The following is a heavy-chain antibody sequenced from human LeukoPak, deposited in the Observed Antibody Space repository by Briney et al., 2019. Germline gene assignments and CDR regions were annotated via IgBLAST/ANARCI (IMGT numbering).Heavy chain of an antibody. D-gene: IGHD1-26*01. Sequence: ASVKVSCKASGYKFDSFGITWVRQAPGQGLEWMGWISVYDGNTDYAQKFQGRVTMTTDTSTSIAYMELRSLTSDDTAVYFCGKAAPPMAPGGTGSDFDYWGQGSLVIVSS. J-gene: IGHJ4*02. CDR2: ISVYDGNT. CDR1: GYKFDSFG. V-gene: IGHV1-18*01. CDR3: GKAAPPMAPGGTGSDFDY.